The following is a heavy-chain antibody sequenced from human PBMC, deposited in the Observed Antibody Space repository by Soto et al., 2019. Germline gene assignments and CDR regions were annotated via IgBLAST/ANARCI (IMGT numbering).Heavy chain of an antibody. CDR1: GYIFINYY. V-gene: IGHV1-46*01. CDR3: ARDLAAADY. D-gene: IGHD6-13*01. Sequence: QVHLVQSGAEVKKPGASVKVSCKASGYIFINYYIHWVRQAPGQGLEWIGIINPNGGSTNYAQKFRGRVTMARDTSTSTVHMELSSLRPEDTAVYYGARDLAAADYWGQETLVTVSS. J-gene: IGHJ4*02. CDR2: INPNGGST.